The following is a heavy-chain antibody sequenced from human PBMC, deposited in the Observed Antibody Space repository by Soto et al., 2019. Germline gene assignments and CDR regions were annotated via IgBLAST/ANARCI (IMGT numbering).Heavy chain of an antibody. CDR1: GFTFSSYG. D-gene: IGHD2-15*01. Sequence: QVQLVESGGGVVQPGRSLRLSCAASGFTFSSYGMHWVRQAPGKGLEWVAVIWYDGSKKYYADSVKGRFTISRDNSKNTLYLQMNSLRAEDTAVYYCASEYCSGGRCYYYGMDVWGQGTTVTVYS. V-gene: IGHV3-33*01. J-gene: IGHJ6*02. CDR2: IWYDGSKK. CDR3: ASEYCSGGRCYYYGMDV.